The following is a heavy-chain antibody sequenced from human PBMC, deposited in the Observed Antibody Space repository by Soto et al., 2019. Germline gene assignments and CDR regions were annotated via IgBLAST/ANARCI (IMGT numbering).Heavy chain of an antibody. CDR1: GGSISSGGYS. Sequence: QLQLQESGSGLVKPSQTLSLTCAVSGGSISSGGYSWSWIRQPPGKGLEWIGYIDRSGSTYYNPSLKSRVTLSGDRSKTQFSLKLSSVPAADTAVYYGARVNYGGEYDYYGMDVWGQGTTVTVSS. V-gene: IGHV4-30-2*01. CDR3: ARVNYGGEYDYYGMDV. J-gene: IGHJ6*02. D-gene: IGHD4-17*01. CDR2: IDRSGST.